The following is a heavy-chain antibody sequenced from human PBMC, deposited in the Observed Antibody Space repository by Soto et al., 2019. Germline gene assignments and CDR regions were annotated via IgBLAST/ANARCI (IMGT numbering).Heavy chain of an antibody. J-gene: IGHJ4*02. D-gene: IGHD2-21*02. Sequence: PSETLSLTCTVSGGSISRNYWSWIRQPPGKGLEWLGYIYDSGTTNYNPSVKSRVTISLDTSKSHFSLNLNSVTATDTATYYCAAVRVVTTGPEGIFDYWGQGTLVTVSS. CDR2: IYDSGTT. CDR3: AAVRVVTTGPEGIFDY. CDR1: GGSISRNY. V-gene: IGHV4-59*08.